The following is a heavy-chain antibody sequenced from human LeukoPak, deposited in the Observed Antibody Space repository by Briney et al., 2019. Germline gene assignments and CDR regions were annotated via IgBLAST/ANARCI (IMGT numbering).Heavy chain of an antibody. D-gene: IGHD5-12*01. Sequence: SETLSLTCTVSAGSISSSNYYWGWIRQPPGKGLEWIGSIYYSGRTYYNPSLKSRVTISVDTSKNQFSLKLSSVTAADTAVYYCARNSEEGYSGYHSFFDYWGQGTLVTVSS. CDR2: IYYSGRT. CDR3: ARNSEEGYSGYHSFFDY. J-gene: IGHJ4*02. CDR1: AGSISSSNYY. V-gene: IGHV4-39*07.